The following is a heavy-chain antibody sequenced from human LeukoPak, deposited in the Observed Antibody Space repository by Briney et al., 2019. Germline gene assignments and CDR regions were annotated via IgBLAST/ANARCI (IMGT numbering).Heavy chain of an antibody. CDR2: VSSDWGTT. V-gene: IGHV3-64D*06. CDR3: VRGLYGLGWDY. J-gene: IGHJ4*02. D-gene: IGHD3-10*01. CDR1: RFSLSSYN. Sequence: GGSLRLSCSASRFSLSSYNMHWVRQAPGKGLEFVSGVSSDWGTTDYADSARDRFTISRDNSKNALYLQMSSLRAEDTAIYYCVRGLYGLGWDYWGPGTLVTVSS.